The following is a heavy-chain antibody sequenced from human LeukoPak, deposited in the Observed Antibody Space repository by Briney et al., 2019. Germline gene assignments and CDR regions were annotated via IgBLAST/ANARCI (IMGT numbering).Heavy chain of an antibody. CDR2: INEDGSST. CDR3: ATDTFGARDS. V-gene: IGHV3-74*01. D-gene: IGHD3-10*01. J-gene: IGHJ4*02. Sequence: GGSPRLSCAASGYTFSRYWMHGVRQGPGKGLVWVSRINEDGSSTSYAESVRGRFTISRDNAKNTLYLQMSSLRAEDAAVYCCATDTFGARDSWGQGTLVTVSS. CDR1: GYTFSRYW.